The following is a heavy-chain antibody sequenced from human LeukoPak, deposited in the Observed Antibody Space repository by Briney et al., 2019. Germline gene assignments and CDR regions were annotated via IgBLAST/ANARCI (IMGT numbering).Heavy chain of an antibody. CDR2: IYYSGST. CDR3: ARVRDIVVVPAAHDAFDI. Sequence: PSETLSLTCTVSGGSISSYYWSWIRQPPGKGLEWIGYIYYSGSTNYNPSLKSRVTISVDTSKNQFSLKLSSVTAADTAVYYCARVRDIVVVPAAHDAFDIWGQGTMVTVSS. CDR1: GGSISSYY. D-gene: IGHD2-2*01. V-gene: IGHV4-59*08. J-gene: IGHJ3*02.